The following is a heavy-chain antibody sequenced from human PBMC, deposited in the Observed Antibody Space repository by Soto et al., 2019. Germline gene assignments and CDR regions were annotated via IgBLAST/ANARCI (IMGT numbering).Heavy chain of an antibody. CDR1: GYTFTTYG. D-gene: IGHD7-27*01. V-gene: IGHV1-18*01. CDR3: ARSGDGNWLES. CDR2: ISGYNGDT. J-gene: IGHJ5*01. Sequence: ASVKVSCKASGYTFTTYGVGWVRQAPGQGLEWMGWISGYNGDTNYAQNLQGRVTMTTDTSTSTAYMELRSLRSDDTAVYYCARSGDGNWLESWGQGTLVTVSS.